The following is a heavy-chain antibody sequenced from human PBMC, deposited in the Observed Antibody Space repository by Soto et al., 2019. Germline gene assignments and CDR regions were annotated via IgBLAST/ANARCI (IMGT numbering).Heavy chain of an antibody. CDR3: ARDHHGDYSSDY. V-gene: IGHV1-18*01. CDR1: GYTFASYG. D-gene: IGHD2-21*02. CDR2: ISTYNGNT. Sequence: ASVKVSCKASGYTFASYGISWVRQAPGQGLEWMGWISTYNGNTNYAQKLQGRVTMTTDTSTSTAYMELRSLRSDDTAVYHCARDHHGDYSSDYWGQGTLVTVSS. J-gene: IGHJ4*02.